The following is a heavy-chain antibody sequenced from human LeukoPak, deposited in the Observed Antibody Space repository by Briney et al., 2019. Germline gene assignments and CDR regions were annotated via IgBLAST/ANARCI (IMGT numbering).Heavy chain of an antibody. CDR3: ASILRWSVYYYGMDV. J-gene: IGHJ6*02. CDR1: GYTFTSYD. CDR2: MNPNSGNT. Sequence: RASVKVSCKASGYTFTSYDINWVRQATGQGLEWMGWMNPNSGNTGYAQKFQGRVTMTRNTSISTAYMELSSLRSEDTAVYYCASILRWSVYYYGMDVWGQGTTVTVSS. V-gene: IGHV1-8*01. D-gene: IGHD4-23*01.